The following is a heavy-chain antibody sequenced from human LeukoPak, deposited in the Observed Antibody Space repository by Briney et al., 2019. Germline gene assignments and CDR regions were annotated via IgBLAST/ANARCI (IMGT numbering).Heavy chain of an antibody. CDR1: GFTFDDYA. V-gene: IGHV3-9*01. CDR3: AKDIIRVYHTLDY. J-gene: IGHJ4*02. D-gene: IGHD3-3*01. Sequence: PGGSLRLSCAASGFTFDDYAMHWVRQAPGKGLEWVSGISWNSGSIGYADSVKGRFTISRDNAKNSLYLQMNSLRAEDTALYYCAKDIIRVYHTLDYWGQGTLVTVSS. CDR2: ISWNSGSI.